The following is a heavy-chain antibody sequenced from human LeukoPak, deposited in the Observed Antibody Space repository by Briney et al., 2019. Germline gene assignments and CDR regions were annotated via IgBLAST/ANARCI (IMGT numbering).Heavy chain of an antibody. CDR2: ISYDGSNK. J-gene: IGHJ4*02. CDR1: GFTFSSYA. CDR3: ARDSSGFDY. D-gene: IGHD7-27*01. Sequence: PGRSLRLSCAASGFTFSSYAMHWVRQAPGKGLEWVAVISYDGSNKYYADSVKGRFTISRDNSENTLYLQMNSLRAEDTAVYYCARDSSGFDYWGQGTLVTVSS. V-gene: IGHV3-30-3*01.